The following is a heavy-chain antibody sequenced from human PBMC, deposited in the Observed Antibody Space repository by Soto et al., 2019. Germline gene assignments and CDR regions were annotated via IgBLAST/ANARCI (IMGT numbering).Heavy chain of an antibody. D-gene: IGHD2-15*01. CDR2: TYYRGST. V-gene: IGHV4-61*01. CDR3: ARDLGQGHTPAHNYFDY. J-gene: IGHJ4*02. Sequence: QVQLQESGPGLVKPSETLSLTCTVSGGSVSSGSYYWSWVRQPPGKGLEWIGYTYYRGSTKYNPSLKSRVTISVDTSKNQFSLKLSSVTAADTAIYYCARDLGQGHTPAHNYFDYWGQGTRVTVSS. CDR1: GGSVSSGSYY.